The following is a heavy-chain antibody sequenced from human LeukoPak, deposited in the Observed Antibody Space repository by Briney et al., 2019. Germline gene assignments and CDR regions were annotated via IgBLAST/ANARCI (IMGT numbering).Heavy chain of an antibody. J-gene: IGHJ4*02. CDR2: ISTSSSYI. D-gene: IGHD6-19*01. V-gene: IGHV3-21*06. CDR3: ARYRLVWLPAPVFDY. CDR1: GFTFSSCS. Sequence: PGGSLRLSCAASGFTFSSCSMNWVRQAPGKGLEWVSFISTSSSYIYYADSVKGRFTISRDNTKNLLYLEMNRLRAEDTAVYYCARYRLVWLPAPVFDYWGQGTLVTVSS.